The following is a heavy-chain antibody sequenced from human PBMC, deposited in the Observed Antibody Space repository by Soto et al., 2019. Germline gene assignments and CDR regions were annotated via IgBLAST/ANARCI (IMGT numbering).Heavy chain of an antibody. J-gene: IGHJ6*03. CDR2: IANDGGNK. CDR1: GFTFSSYG. V-gene: IGHV3-30*18. D-gene: IGHD2-15*01. Sequence: GGSLRLSCAASGFTFSSYGMFWVRQAPGKGLEWVAVIANDGGNKYYADSVKGRFTISRDNSRNTLYLQMNSLRAEDTAMYRCAKDHSDCSSGNCPTDYYYYYSMDVWGKGTTVTVSS. CDR3: AKDHSDCSSGNCPTDYYYYYSMDV.